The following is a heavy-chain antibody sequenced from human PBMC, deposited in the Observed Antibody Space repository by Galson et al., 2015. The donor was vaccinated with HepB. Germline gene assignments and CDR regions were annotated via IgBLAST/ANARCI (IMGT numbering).Heavy chain of an antibody. J-gene: IGHJ4*02. CDR3: ARHPGRGSDGYAFDN. CDR2: VRYTGTT. D-gene: IGHD2-21*02. V-gene: IGHV4-59*08. Sequence: SETLSLTCTVSGGFISNYYWSWIRQPPGKGLEWIGYVRYTGTTEYNPFLNRPVTISVDASGNQVSLRLRSVTAADTAVYFCARHPGRGSDGYAFDNWGQGILVTVSS. CDR1: GGFISNYY.